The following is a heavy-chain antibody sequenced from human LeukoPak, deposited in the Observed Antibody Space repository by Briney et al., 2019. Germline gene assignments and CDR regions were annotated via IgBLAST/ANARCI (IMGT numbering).Heavy chain of an antibody. CDR3: AIPRFRHY. V-gene: IGHV3-23*01. J-gene: IGHJ4*02. CDR2: ISGSGGST. CDR1: GFTFSSYA. Sequence: GGSLRLSCAASGFTFSSYAMSWARQAPGKGREWVSAISGSGGSTYYADSVKGRFTNSRDNSKNTLYLQMLRLRAEDTAVYYCAIPRFRHYWGQGTLVTVSS. D-gene: IGHD2-21*01.